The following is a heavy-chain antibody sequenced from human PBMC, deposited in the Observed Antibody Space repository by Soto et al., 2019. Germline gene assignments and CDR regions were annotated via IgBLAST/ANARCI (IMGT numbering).Heavy chain of an antibody. Sequence: QVQLVQSGAEVKKPGASVKVSCKASGYTFTSLDIHWVRQAPGQGLEWMGWMNPNSGNTDYAQKFQGRVTMTSNTAIITATMELSSLRSEVTAGYYCARAPFTMFTYLDVWGKGTTVTGPS. V-gene: IGHV1-8*01. CDR2: MNPNSGNT. CDR3: ARAPFTMFTYLDV. D-gene: IGHD3-10*02. CDR1: GYTFTSLD. J-gene: IGHJ6*03.